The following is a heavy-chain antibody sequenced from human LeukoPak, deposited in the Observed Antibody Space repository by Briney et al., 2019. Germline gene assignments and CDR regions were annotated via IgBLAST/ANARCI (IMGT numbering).Heavy chain of an antibody. CDR3: ATDPGEWEPF. Sequence: GGSLRLSCATSGLTFTNAWMSWFRQAPGKGLEWVGRIKSKTDGGTSDYAAPVQGRFTISRDDSKNTLYLQINSLKIEDTAVYYCATDPGEWEPFRGQGTMVTVSS. CDR1: GLTFTNAW. V-gene: IGHV3-15*01. J-gene: IGHJ3*01. D-gene: IGHD1-26*01. CDR2: IKSKTDGGTS.